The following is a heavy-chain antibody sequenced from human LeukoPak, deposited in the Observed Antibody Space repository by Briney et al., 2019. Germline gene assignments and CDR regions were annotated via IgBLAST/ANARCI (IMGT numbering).Heavy chain of an antibody. D-gene: IGHD3-16*02. CDR3: ARVRVVIVPDYFDH. Sequence: KSSETLSLTCAVYGGSFSGHYWSWIRQPPGKGLEWIGEMNHSGSTNYNPSLKSRVTISVDTSKNQFSLRLSSVTAADTAVYYCARVRVVIVPDYFDHWGQGTLVTVSS. J-gene: IGHJ4*02. V-gene: IGHV4-34*01. CDR1: GGSFSGHY. CDR2: MNHSGST.